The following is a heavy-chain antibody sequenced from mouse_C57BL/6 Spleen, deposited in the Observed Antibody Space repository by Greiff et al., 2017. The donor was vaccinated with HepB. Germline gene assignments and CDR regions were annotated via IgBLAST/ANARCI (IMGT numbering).Heavy chain of an antibody. CDR2: IWSDGST. CDR1: GFSFTSYG. CDR3: SRHGDYHAMDY. V-gene: IGHV2-6-1*01. J-gene: IGHJ4*01. Sequence: QVQLQQSGPGLVAPSQSLSITCTVSGFSFTSYGVHRVRQPPGKGLEWLGVIWSDGSTTYNSDLKSRLSISKDNSNSQVFLKMNSHHTDDTAIDYCSRHGDYHAMDYWGQGTSVTVSS.